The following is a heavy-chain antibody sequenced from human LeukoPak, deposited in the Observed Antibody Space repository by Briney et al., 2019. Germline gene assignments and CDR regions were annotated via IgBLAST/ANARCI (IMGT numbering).Heavy chain of an antibody. J-gene: IGHJ4*02. CDR2: ISSSRSYK. Sequence: GGSLRLSCAASGFTFSSYSMNWVRQAPGKGLEWVSSISSSRSYKYYADSLKGRFTISRDNAKNSLYLQMNSLTAEDTAVYYCARESFAARWDWGQGTLVTVSS. V-gene: IGHV3-21*01. CDR1: GFTFSSYS. CDR3: ARESFAARWD. D-gene: IGHD6-6*01.